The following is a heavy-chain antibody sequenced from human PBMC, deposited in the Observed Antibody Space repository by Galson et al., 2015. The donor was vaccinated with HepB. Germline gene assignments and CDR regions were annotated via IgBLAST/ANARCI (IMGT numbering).Heavy chain of an antibody. CDR2: IVVGSGKT. CDR1: GFTFSRSA. D-gene: IGHD5-18*01. Sequence: SVKVSCKASGFTFSRSAVQWVRQARGQRLEWIGWIVVGSGKTSYAQKFQKRVTITSDMSTSTAYMELTSLRSEDTAVYYCAAGIQSVLIDDCGQGTLVTVSS. V-gene: IGHV1-58*01. CDR3: AAGIQSVLIDD. J-gene: IGHJ4*02.